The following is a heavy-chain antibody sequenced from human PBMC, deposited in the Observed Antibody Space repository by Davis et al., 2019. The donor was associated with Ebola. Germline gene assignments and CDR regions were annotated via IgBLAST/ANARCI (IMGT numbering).Heavy chain of an antibody. D-gene: IGHD3-16*01. Sequence: HSQTLSLTRAIPGDSVSVKNGAWNWIRQSPSRGLEWLGRTYYTSKWHNDYGESVKSRISINPDTSKNKLSLQLNSGTPEDAAVYYCVRGWGRSGLDVWGQGTTVTVSS. CDR2: TYYTSKWHN. CDR1: GDSVSVKNGA. J-gene: IGHJ6*02. V-gene: IGHV6-1*01. CDR3: VRGWGRSGLDV.